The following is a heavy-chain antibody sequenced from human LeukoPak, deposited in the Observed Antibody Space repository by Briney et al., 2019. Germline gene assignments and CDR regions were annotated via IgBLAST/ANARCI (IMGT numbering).Heavy chain of an antibody. D-gene: IGHD6-13*01. J-gene: IGHJ3*02. CDR1: GGSISSYY. V-gene: IGHV4-4*07. CDR3: ARDRSAAGTGGAFDI. Sequence: SETLSLTRTVSGGSISSYYWSWIRQPAGKGLEWIGRIYTSGSTNYNPSLKSRVTMSVDTSKNQFSLKLSSVTAADTAVYYCARDRSAAGTGGAFDIWGQGTMVTDSS. CDR2: IYTSGST.